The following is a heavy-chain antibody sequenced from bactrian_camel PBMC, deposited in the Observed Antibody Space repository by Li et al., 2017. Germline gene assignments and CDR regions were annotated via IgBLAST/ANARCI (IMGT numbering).Heavy chain of an antibody. CDR1: GFTFSSVA. V-gene: IGHV3S42*01. J-gene: IGHJ4*01. Sequence: VQLVESGGGSVQAGGSLRLSCAASGFTFSSVAMNWVRQAPGKGLEWVSSIHSGGSITAYADSVKGRFTISRDDAQNTLYLQLDSLKTEDTAMYYCTNRLPSSYWGQGTQVTVS. CDR2: IHSGGSIT. CDR3: TNRLPSSY. D-gene: IGHD1*01.